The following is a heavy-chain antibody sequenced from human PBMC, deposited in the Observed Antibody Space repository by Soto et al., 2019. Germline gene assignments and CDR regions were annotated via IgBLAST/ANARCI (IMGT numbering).Heavy chain of an antibody. J-gene: IGHJ6*02. CDR1: GGTFSSYA. CDR3: XRSQGGSSSLDIYYYYYYGMDV. D-gene: IGHD2-15*01. Sequence: QVQLVQSGAEVKKPGSSVKVSCKAPGGTFSSYAISWVRQAPGQGLEWRGGIIPIFGTAKYAQKFQGRVTITTDESTSTGXXXXXXLRSEDTXVXXXXRSQGGSSSLDIYYYYYYGMDVWGQGTTVTVSS. CDR2: IIPIFGTA. V-gene: IGHV1-69*01.